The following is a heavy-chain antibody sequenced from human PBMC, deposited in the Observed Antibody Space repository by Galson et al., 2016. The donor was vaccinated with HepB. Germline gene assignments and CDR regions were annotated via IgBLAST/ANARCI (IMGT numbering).Heavy chain of an antibody. CDR2: IYYSGST. CDR1: GGSISSSNYY. CDR3: ARRAATYDSSGYYYGADGDY. D-gene: IGHD3-22*01. V-gene: IGHV4-39*01. Sequence: SETLSLTCTVSGGSISSSNYYWGWIRQPPGKGLEWIGSIYYSGSTYYNPSLKSRVTISVDTSKNQFSLKLSSVTAADTAVYYCARRAATYDSSGYYYGADGDYWGQGTLVTVFS. J-gene: IGHJ4*02.